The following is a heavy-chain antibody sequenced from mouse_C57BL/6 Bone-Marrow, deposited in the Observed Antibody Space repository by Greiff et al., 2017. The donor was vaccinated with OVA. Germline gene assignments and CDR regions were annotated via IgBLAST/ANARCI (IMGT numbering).Heavy chain of an antibody. CDR2: SRNKANDYTT. Sequence: EVQVVESGGGLVQSARSLRLSCATSGFTFSDFYMEWVRQAPGKGLEWIAASRNKANDYTTEYSASVKGRFIVSRDTSQSILYLQMNALRAEDTAIYYCARVYYYAMDYWGQGTSVTVSS. CDR3: ARVYYYAMDY. CDR1: GFTFSDFY. J-gene: IGHJ4*01. V-gene: IGHV7-1*01.